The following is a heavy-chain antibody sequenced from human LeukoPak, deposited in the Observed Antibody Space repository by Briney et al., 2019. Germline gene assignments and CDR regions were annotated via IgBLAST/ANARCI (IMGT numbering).Heavy chain of an antibody. CDR2: ISSSSSYI. J-gene: IGHJ6*02. D-gene: IGHD2-2*01. V-gene: IGHV3-21*01. CDR3: ARDAVVVPADYYGMDV. CDR1: GFTFSSYS. Sequence: GGSLRLSRAASGFTFSSYSMNWVRQAPGKGLEWVSSISSSSSYIYYADSVKGRFTISRDNAKNSLYLQMNSLRAEDTAVYYCARDAVVVPADYYGMDVWGQGTTVTVSS.